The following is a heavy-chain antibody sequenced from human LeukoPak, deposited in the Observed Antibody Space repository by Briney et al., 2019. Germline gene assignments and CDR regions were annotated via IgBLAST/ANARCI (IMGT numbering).Heavy chain of an antibody. CDR3: ARDWSHRCFDY. CDR2: IYSGGST. Sequence: PGGSLRLSCAASGXTVSNNYMSWVRQAPGKGLEWVSVIYSGGSTYYADSVKGRFTISRDNSKNTLYLQMNSLRAEDTAVYYCARDWSHRCFDYWGQGTLVTVSS. CDR1: GXTVSNNY. D-gene: IGHD3-3*01. J-gene: IGHJ4*02. V-gene: IGHV3-53*01.